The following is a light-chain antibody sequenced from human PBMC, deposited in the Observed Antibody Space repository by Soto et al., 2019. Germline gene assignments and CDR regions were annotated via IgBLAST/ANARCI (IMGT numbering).Light chain of an antibody. CDR1: QSVSSY. Sequence: EIVLTQSPATLSLSPGERATLSCRASQSVSSYLAWYQQKPSQAPRLLIYDASNRATGIPARFSGSGSGTDFTLTISSLAPEDFAVYYCQQRSNWPPRFTFGPGTKVDIK. V-gene: IGKV3-11*01. CDR3: QQRSNWPPRFT. J-gene: IGKJ3*01. CDR2: DAS.